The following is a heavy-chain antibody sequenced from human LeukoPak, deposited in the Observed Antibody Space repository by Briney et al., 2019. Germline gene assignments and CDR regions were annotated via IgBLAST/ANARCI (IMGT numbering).Heavy chain of an antibody. CDR2: IYTGDYDT. CDR1: GCTFTRYW. V-gene: IGHV5-51*01. Sequence: GGSLQISCQGSGCTFTRYWIGWGRQMPGKGVEGMGIIYTGDYDTRKSPSFQGQVTITDEKSISTAYLQWSSLKASDTAIYYCARQLGGSFGYWGQGTLVTVSS. D-gene: IGHD1-26*01. J-gene: IGHJ4*02. CDR3: ARQLGGSFGY.